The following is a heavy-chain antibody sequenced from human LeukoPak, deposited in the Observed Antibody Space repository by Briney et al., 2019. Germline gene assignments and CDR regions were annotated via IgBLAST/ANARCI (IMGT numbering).Heavy chain of an antibody. CDR1: GFIFSSYG. D-gene: IGHD3-22*01. Sequence: GRSLRLSCAASGFIFSSYGMHWVRQAPGKELEWVAVISYDGSNKYYADSVKGRFTISRDNSKNTLYLQMNSLRAEDTAVYYCAKDKYYDSSGPFDYWGQGTLVTVSS. V-gene: IGHV3-30*18. CDR3: AKDKYYDSSGPFDY. J-gene: IGHJ4*02. CDR2: ISYDGSNK.